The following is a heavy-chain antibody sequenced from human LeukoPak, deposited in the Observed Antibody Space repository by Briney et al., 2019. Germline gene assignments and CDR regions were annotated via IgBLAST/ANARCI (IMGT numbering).Heavy chain of an antibody. CDR1: GFTFISYG. J-gene: IGHJ4*02. CDR2: MSGSGGST. V-gene: IGHV3-23*01. D-gene: IGHD6-13*01. Sequence: GGTLRLSCAASGFTFISYGMSWVRRAPGKGLEWVSSMSGSGGSTFYADSVKGRFTISRDNSKITLFLQMKSLRAEDTAVYYCAKGIAVAGRGFDHWGQGTLVTVTS. CDR3: AKGIAVAGRGFDH.